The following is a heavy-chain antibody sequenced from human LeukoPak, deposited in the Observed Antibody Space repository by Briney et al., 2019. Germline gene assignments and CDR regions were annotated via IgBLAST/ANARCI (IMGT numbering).Heavy chain of an antibody. CDR1: GFTFDDYG. CDR3: AKDPGGYCSGGSCYPAPFDY. V-gene: IGHV3-23*01. J-gene: IGHJ4*02. D-gene: IGHD2-15*01. Sequence: PGGSLRLSCAASGFTFDDYGMSRVRQAPGKGLEWVSAISGSGGSTYYADSVKGRFTISRDNSKNTLYLQMNSLRAEDTAVYYCAKDPGGYCSGGSCYPAPFDYWGQGTLVTVSS. CDR2: ISGSGGST.